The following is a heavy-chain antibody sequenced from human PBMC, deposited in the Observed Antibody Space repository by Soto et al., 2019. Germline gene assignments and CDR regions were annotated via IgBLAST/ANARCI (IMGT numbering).Heavy chain of an antibody. CDR2: INSDGSTT. J-gene: IGHJ5*02. Sequence: EVQLVESGGGLVQPGGSLRLSCAASGFTFSTYLMHWVRQAPGKGLVWVSRINSDGSTTTYADSVKGRFTISRDNAKNTLYLQMNSLRAEDTAVYFCATVGTGSYNWLDPWGQGTLVTVSS. V-gene: IGHV3-74*01. CDR3: ATVGTGSYNWLDP. D-gene: IGHD1-26*01. CDR1: GFTFSTYL.